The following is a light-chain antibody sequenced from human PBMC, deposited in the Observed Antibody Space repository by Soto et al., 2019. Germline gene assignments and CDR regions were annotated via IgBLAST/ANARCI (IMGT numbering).Light chain of an antibody. Sequence: ENVLTQSPGTLSLSPGERATLSCRASQTVISYLTWYQQRPGQAPRLLIYGASKRATGIPDRFSGSGSGTDFTLTISRLEPEDFALYYCQQYGTSPITFGXGTRLEIK. CDR3: QQYGTSPIT. CDR2: GAS. CDR1: QTVISY. V-gene: IGKV3-20*01. J-gene: IGKJ5*01.